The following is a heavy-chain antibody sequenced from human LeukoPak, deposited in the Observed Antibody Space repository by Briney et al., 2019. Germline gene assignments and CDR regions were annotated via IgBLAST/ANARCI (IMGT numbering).Heavy chain of an antibody. CDR1: GYTFTSYG. D-gene: IGHD2-21*02. CDR3: ARVKHIVVVTATPPDY. V-gene: IGHV1-18*01. J-gene: IGHJ4*02. CDR2: ISAYNGNT. Sequence: ASVKVSCKASGYTFTSYGISWVRQAPGQGLEWMGWISAYNGNTNYAQKLQGRVTMTTDTFTSTAYMELRSLRSDDTAVYYCARVKHIVVVTATPPDYWGQGTLVTVSS.